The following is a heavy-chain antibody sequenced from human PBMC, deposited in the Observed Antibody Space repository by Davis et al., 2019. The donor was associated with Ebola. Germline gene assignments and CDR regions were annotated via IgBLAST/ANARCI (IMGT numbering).Heavy chain of an antibody. V-gene: IGHV1-8*01. CDR3: ATSGGSSKGPFDY. J-gene: IGHJ4*02. CDR1: GYTFTTYD. Sequence: ASVKVSCKASGYTFTTYDINWVRQATGQGLEWMGWVNPNSGNTGLAQKFQGRFTMTRDMSISTVYMELRSLRSEDTATYYCATSGGSSKGPFDYWGQGTRVSVSS. CDR2: VNPNSGNT. D-gene: IGHD3-10*01.